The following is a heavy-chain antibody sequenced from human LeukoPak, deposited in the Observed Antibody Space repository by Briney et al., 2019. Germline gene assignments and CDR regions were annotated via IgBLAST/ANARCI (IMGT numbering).Heavy chain of an antibody. V-gene: IGHV1-2*02. CDR1: RYTFTDYY. Sequence: ASVKVSCKASRYTFTDYYIHWVRQAPGQGLEWMGWINPNSGGTNYAQNFQGRVTMTRDTSISTAYMELSRLRSDDTAVYYCARGRAYGSGSFDYWGQGTLVTVSS. J-gene: IGHJ4*02. CDR3: ARGRAYGSGSFDY. CDR2: INPNSGGT. D-gene: IGHD3-10*01.